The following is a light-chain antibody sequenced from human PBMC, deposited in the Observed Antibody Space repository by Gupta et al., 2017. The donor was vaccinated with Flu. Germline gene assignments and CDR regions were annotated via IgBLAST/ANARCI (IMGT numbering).Light chain of an antibody. CDR2: DVT. V-gene: IGLV2-11*01. Sequence: QSVLTQPRSVSGSPGQSVTISCTGTSSDVGGYNYVSWYQQHPGKAPKLVIYDVTERPSGVPDRFSASKSGNTASRTISGLQAEDEAHYYCCSYSGISTLLFGGGTKLTVL. CDR1: SSDVGGYNY. J-gene: IGLJ2*01. CDR3: CSYSGISTLL.